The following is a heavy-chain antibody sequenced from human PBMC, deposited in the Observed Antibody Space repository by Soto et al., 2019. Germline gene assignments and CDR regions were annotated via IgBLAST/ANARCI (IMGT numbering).Heavy chain of an antibody. D-gene: IGHD5-12*01. CDR2: ISYDGSNK. J-gene: IGHJ6*02. V-gene: IGHV3-30-3*01. CDR3: ARDERGVDIVALPSV. Sequence: QVQLVESGGGVVQPGRSLRLSCAASGFTFSSYAMHWVRQAPGKGLEWVAVISYDGSNKYYSDSVQGRFTISRDNSKNTLYLQMNSLRAEDTAVYYCARDERGVDIVALPSVWGQGTTVTVSS. CDR1: GFTFSSYA.